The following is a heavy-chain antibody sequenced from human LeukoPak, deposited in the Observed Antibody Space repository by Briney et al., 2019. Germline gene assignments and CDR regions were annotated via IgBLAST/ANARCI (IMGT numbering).Heavy chain of an antibody. CDR1: GGSISSYY. J-gene: IGHJ4*02. CDR3: AREWSSGWAEFDY. D-gene: IGHD6-25*01. V-gene: IGHV4-59*01. CDR2: IYDSGST. Sequence: PSETLSLTCTVSGGSISSYYWSWIRQPPGKGLEWIGDIYDSGSTNYNPSLKSRVTISVDTSKNQFSLKLSSVTAADTAVYYCAREWSSGWAEFDYWGRGTLVTVSS.